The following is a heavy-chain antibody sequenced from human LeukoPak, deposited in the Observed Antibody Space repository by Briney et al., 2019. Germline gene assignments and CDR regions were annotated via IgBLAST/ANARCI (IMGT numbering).Heavy chain of an antibody. D-gene: IGHD3-9*01. CDR3: ARVGGILTGIDYFDY. V-gene: IGHV3-20*04. CDR1: GFTFDDYG. CDR2: INWNGGST. Sequence: GGSLRLSCAASGFTFDDYGMSWVRQAPGKGLEWVSGINWNGGSTGYADSVKGRFTISRDNAKNSLYLQMNSLRAEDTALYYCARVGGILTGIDYFDYWGQGTLVTVSS. J-gene: IGHJ4*02.